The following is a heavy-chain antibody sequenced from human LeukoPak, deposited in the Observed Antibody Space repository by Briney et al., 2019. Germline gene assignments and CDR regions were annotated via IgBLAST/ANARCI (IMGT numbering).Heavy chain of an antibody. V-gene: IGHV3-48*01. J-gene: IGHJ6*02. CDR3: ARDRLGFYGMDV. CDR1: GFTFSSYS. Sequence: GGSLRLSCAASGFTFSSYSMNWVRQAPGKGLEWVSYISSSSSTIYYADSVKGRFTISRENAKNSLYLQMNSLRAGDTAVYYCARDRLGFYGMDVWGQGTTVTVSS. CDR2: ISSSSSTI.